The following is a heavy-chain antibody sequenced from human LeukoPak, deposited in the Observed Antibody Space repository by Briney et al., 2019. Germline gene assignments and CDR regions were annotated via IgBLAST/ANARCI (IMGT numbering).Heavy chain of an antibody. V-gene: IGHV4-61*02. CDR1: GGSISSGGYY. D-gene: IGHD6-19*01. Sequence: SQTLSLTCTVSGGSISSGGYYWSWIRQPAGKGLEWIGRIYTSGSTNYNPSLKSRVTMSVDTSKNQFSLKLSSVTAADTAVYYCASSSPDRGWYLDYWGQGTLVTVSS. J-gene: IGHJ4*02. CDR3: ASSSPDRGWYLDY. CDR2: IYTSGST.